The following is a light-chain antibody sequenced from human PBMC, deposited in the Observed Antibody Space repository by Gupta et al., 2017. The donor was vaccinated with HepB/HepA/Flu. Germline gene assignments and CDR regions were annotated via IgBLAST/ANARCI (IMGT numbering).Light chain of an antibody. Sequence: DIQMTQSPSSLPASVGDRVTITCRASQSISSYLNWYQQKPGKAPKLLIYAASSLQSGVPSRFSGSGSGTDFTLTISRLQPEDFATYYCQQSDSTPSSFGQGTKLEIK. CDR1: QSISSY. J-gene: IGKJ2*04. CDR2: AAS. CDR3: QQSDSTPSS. V-gene: IGKV1-39*01.